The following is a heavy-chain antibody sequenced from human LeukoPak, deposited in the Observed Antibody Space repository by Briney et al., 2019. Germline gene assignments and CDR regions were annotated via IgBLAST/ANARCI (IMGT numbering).Heavy chain of an antibody. D-gene: IGHD4-17*01. Sequence: ASVKVSCKASGYTFPSYYMHWVRQAPGQGLEWMGIMIPSTGSTSYSQKFQGRVTMTRDTSTSTVYMELSRLGSEDTAAYYCARDRTVTTGEFDYWGQGTLVTVSS. CDR2: MIPSTGST. CDR3: ARDRTVTTGEFDY. J-gene: IGHJ4*02. CDR1: GYTFPSYY. V-gene: IGHV1-46*01.